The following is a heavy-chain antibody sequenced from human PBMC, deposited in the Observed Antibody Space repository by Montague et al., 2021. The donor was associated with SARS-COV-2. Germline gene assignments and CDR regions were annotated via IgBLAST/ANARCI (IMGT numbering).Heavy chain of an antibody. V-gene: IGHV4-59*08. D-gene: IGHD3-22*01. CDR1: GGSISSYY. Sequence: SETLSLTCTVSGGSISSYYWSWIRQPPGKGLEWIGYIYYTGSTNYNPSLRSRVTISVDTSKKQFSLKLNSVTAADTAVYYCASRYDSSGYYVFWGRGTLVTVSS. CDR3: ASRYDSSGYYVF. CDR2: IYYTGST. J-gene: IGHJ4*02.